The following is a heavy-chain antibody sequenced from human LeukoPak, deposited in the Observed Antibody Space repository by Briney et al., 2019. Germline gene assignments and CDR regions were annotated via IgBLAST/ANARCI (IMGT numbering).Heavy chain of an antibody. J-gene: IGHJ6*04. CDR2: ISSNGSTI. CDR1: GFTFSSYE. D-gene: IGHD3-10*02. Sequence: GGSLRLSCAASGFTFSSYEMNWVRQAPGKGLEWVSYISSNGSTIYYADSVKGRFTIYRDNAKNSLYLQMNSLRAEDTAVYYCAELGITMIGGVWGKGTTVTISS. CDR3: AELGITMIGGV. V-gene: IGHV3-48*03.